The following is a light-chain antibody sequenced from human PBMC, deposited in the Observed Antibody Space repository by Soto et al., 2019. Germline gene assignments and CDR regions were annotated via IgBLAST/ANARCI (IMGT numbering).Light chain of an antibody. CDR1: SSNIGSKS. V-gene: IGLV1-44*01. CDR3: GAWDDTLNVLV. CDR2: SNN. J-gene: IGLJ2*01. Sequence: QSVLTQPPSVSGTTGQTVTISCSGSSSNIGSKSVQWYQQLPETAPKLLIYSNNQRPSGVPDRFSGSKSGTSASLAISGLQSEDEAQYDCGAWDDTLNVLVFGGGTKVTVL.